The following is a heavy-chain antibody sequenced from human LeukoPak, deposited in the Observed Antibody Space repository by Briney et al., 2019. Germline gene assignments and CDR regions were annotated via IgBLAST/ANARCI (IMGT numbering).Heavy chain of an antibody. CDR1: GYSFANYW. V-gene: IGHV5-51*01. Sequence: GESLKIPCKGSGYSFANYWIGWVRQMPGKGLEWMGIIYPSDSQTRYSPSFQGQVTISVDKSISTAFLQWSSLQASDTAIYYCARRLRHYYDSSGYSTPYYFDYWGQGTLVTVSP. CDR3: ARRLRHYYDSSGYSTPYYFDY. D-gene: IGHD3-22*01. CDR2: IYPSDSQT. J-gene: IGHJ4*02.